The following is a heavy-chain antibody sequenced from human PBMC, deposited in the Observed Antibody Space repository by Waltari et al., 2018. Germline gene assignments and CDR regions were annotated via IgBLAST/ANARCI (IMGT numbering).Heavy chain of an antibody. Sequence: QVQLVESGGGVVQPGRSLRLSCAASGFTFSSYGMHWVRQAPGKGLEWVAVIWYDGRNKYYAESVKGRFTISRDNSKNTLYLQRNSLRAEDTAVYYCASTRGGYGDYASFGYWGQGTLVTVSS. D-gene: IGHD4-17*01. CDR2: IWYDGRNK. J-gene: IGHJ4*02. V-gene: IGHV3-33*03. CDR1: GFTFSSYG. CDR3: ASTRGGYGDYASFGY.